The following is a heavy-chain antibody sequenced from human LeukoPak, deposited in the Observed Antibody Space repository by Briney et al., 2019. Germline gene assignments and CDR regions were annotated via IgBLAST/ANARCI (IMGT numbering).Heavy chain of an antibody. CDR2: IIPIFGTA. CDR3: AREGGWRRAAYCGGDCYSDY. CDR1: GGTFSSYA. Sequence: SVKVSCKASGGTFSSYAISWVRQAPGQGLEWMGGIIPIFGTANYAQKFQGRVTITADESTSTAYMELSSLRSEDTAVYYCAREGGWRRAAYCGGDCYSDYWGQGTLVTVSS. D-gene: IGHD2-21*02. J-gene: IGHJ4*02. V-gene: IGHV1-69*01.